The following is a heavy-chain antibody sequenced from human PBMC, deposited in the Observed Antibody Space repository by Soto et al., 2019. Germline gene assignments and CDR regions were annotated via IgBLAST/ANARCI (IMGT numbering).Heavy chain of an antibody. Sequence: EVQLVESGGGLVKPGGSLKLSCAASGFTFSTYNMNWVRQAKGEGREWVSSINSSSSYIYYDDSVKCRLTISIDNAKTSLYLQMNRLRAEDTELYCCARGLLRAPCLHWGQGPLVTV. J-gene: IGHJ4*02. D-gene: IGHD2-21*01. V-gene: IGHV3-21*01. CDR3: ARGLLRAPCLH. CDR1: GFTFSTYN. CDR2: INSSSSYI.